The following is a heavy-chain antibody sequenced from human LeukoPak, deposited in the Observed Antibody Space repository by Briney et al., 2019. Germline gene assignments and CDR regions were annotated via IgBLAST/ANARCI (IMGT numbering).Heavy chain of an antibody. CDR3: ARVRDAYNSIDFDY. J-gene: IGHJ4*02. Sequence: SETLSLTCTVSGDSITDSISNYYWSWIRQPPVKGLEWIGYIYYSGSTNYNPSLKSRVSISVDTSKNQFSLKLSSVTAADTAVYYCARVRDAYNSIDFDYWGQGTLVTVSS. D-gene: IGHD5-24*01. V-gene: IGHV4-61*01. CDR2: IYYSGST. CDR1: GDSITDSISNYY.